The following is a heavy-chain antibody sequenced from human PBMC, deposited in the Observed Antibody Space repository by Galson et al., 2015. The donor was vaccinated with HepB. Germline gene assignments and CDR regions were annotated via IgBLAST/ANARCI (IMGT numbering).Heavy chain of an antibody. CDR2: THYRSKWYY. D-gene: IGHD6-25*01. CDR3: ARAIRSPASFEY. Sequence: CAISGDSVSSNTAAWNWIRQSPSRGLEWLGRTHYRSKWYYDYAVSVQSRLAINPDTSKNQFSLQLNSVTPEDTAVYYCARAIRSPASFEYWDQGTLVTVSS. CDR1: GDSVSSNTAA. J-gene: IGHJ4*02. V-gene: IGHV6-1*01.